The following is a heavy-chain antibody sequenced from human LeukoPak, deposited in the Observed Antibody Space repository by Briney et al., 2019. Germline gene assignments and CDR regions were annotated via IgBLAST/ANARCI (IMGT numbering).Heavy chain of an antibody. D-gene: IGHD6-13*01. Sequence: PGGSLRLSCAASGFTFSSYSMNWVRQAPGKGLEWVSSISSSSSYIYYADSVKGRFTISRDNAKNSLYLQMNSLRAEDTAVYYCARGGSEQQLPQIQYYYYYYMDVWGKGTRVTVSS. CDR1: GFTFSSYS. CDR2: ISSSSSYI. J-gene: IGHJ6*03. V-gene: IGHV3-21*01. CDR3: ARGGSEQQLPQIQYYYYYYMDV.